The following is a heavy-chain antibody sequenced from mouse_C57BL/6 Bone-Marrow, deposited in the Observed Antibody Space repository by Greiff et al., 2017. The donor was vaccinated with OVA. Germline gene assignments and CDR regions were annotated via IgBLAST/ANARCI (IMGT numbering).Heavy chain of an antibody. CDR1: GYTFTSYW. CDR3: ARDWYFDV. V-gene: IGHV1-50*01. CDR2: IDPSDSYT. J-gene: IGHJ1*03. Sequence: QVQLQQPGAELVKPGASVKLSCKASGYTFTSYWMQWVKQRPGQGLEWIGEIDPSDSYTNYNQKFKGKATLTVDTSSSTAYMQLSILTSEDSAVYYCARDWYFDVWGTGTTVTVSS.